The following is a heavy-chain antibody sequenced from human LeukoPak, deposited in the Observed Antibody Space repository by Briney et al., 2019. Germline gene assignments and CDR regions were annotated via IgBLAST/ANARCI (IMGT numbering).Heavy chain of an antibody. V-gene: IGHV3-7*01. D-gene: IGHD2-15*01. CDR2: MKLDGSEE. CDR3: ARWARYCSSGSCYSWFDP. Sequence: GGSLRLSCAASGFTFRSYWMSWVRQAPGKGLEWVANMKLDGSEEYYVDSVKGRFTISSDNAKNSLYLQMNSLRVDDTAVYYCARWARYCSSGSCYSWFDPWGQGTLVTVSS. CDR1: GFTFRSYW. J-gene: IGHJ5*02.